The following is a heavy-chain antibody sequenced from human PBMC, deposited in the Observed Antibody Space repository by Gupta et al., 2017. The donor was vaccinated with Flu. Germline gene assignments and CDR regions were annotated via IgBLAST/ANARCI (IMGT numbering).Heavy chain of an antibody. CDR2: INQDGNKK. Sequence: EVQLVESGGGLVKPGGSLRLSCAASGLPFTRYWMSWVRQAPGKGLEWVANINQDGNKKYYVDYVKGRFTISRDNAKNSLYLQMNSLRAEDTAVYYCVEAGGGSYPWGQGTLVTVSS. CDR1: GLPFTRYW. J-gene: IGHJ4*02. CDR3: VEAGGGSYP. D-gene: IGHD3-3*01. V-gene: IGHV3-7*01.